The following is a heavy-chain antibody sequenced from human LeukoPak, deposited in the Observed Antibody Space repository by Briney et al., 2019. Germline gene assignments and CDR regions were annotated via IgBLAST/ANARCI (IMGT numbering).Heavy chain of an antibody. Sequence: SVKVSRKASGGTFSSYAISWVRQAPGQGLEWMGGIIPIFGTANYAQKFQGRVTITADKSTSTAYMELSSLRSGDTAVYYCARDLGYCSGGSCYNYWGQGTLVTVSS. CDR2: IIPIFGTA. D-gene: IGHD2-15*01. CDR1: GGTFSSYA. CDR3: ARDLGYCSGGSCYNY. V-gene: IGHV1-69*06. J-gene: IGHJ4*02.